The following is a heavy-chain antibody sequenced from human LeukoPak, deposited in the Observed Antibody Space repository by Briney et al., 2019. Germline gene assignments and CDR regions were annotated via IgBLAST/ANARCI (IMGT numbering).Heavy chain of an antibody. Sequence: GGSVRLSCAASGFTFSTYGMHWVRQAPGKGLEWVTLFSSDGYTTYYADSVKGRFTISRDNSQNTLYLQMNSLRAEDTAVYYCAKSGGSYCSTLDSWGQGTLVTVSS. CDR1: GFTFSTYG. J-gene: IGHJ4*02. V-gene: IGHV3-30*18. D-gene: IGHD1-26*01. CDR2: FSSDGYTT. CDR3: AKSGGSYCSTLDS.